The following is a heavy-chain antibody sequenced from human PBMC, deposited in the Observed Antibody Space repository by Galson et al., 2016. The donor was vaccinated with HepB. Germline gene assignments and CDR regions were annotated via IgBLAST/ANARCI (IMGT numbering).Heavy chain of an antibody. Sequence: SVKLSCKASEYTFSNYYAHWVRQAPGQGLEWVGLINPNGDSTDYAQNFQGRVTVTRDTSTSTVYMELRSLRSDDTAVYFCASEYCNGSSCDKSFESWGRGTLVTVSS. CDR2: INPNGDST. CDR3: ASEYCNGSSCDKSFES. D-gene: IGHD2/OR15-2a*01. V-gene: IGHV1-46*01. J-gene: IGHJ4*02. CDR1: EYTFSNYY.